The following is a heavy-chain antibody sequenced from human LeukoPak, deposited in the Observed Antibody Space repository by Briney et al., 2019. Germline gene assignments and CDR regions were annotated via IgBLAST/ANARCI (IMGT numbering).Heavy chain of an antibody. J-gene: IGHJ3*02. CDR2: IYTGGST. V-gene: IGHV4-4*09. CDR3: AREVLDAFDI. CDR1: GGSISSYY. D-gene: IGHD3-3*01. Sequence: PSETLSLTCTVSGGSISSYYWSWIRQPPGKGLEWIGYIYTGGSTNYNPSLRSRVTISVDTSKNQFSLRLSSVTAADTAVYYCAREVLDAFDIWGQGTMVTVSS.